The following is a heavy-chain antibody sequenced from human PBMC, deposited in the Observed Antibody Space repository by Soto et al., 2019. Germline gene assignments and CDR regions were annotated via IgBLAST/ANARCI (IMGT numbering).Heavy chain of an antibody. Sequence: EVQLVESGGGLVQPGGSLRLSCAASGFTFSNYGMSWVRQAPGKGLEWISYTSPSTSTNFYADSVKGRFTISRDNAKNSLYLQMNSLRAEDTAVYYCARDPYYWESSGWFANWFYPWGQGTLVIVSS. J-gene: IGHJ5*02. CDR2: TSPSTSTN. D-gene: IGHD6-19*01. V-gene: IGHV3-48*01. CDR1: GFTFSNYG. CDR3: ARDPYYWESSGWFANWFYP.